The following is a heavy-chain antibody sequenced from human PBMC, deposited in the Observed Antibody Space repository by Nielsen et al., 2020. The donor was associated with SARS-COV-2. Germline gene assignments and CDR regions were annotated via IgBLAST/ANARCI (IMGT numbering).Heavy chain of an antibody. J-gene: IGHJ4*02. Sequence: GESLKISCAASGFTFDDYGMSWVRQAPGKGLEWVSSISSSSSYIYYADSVKGRFTISRDNSKNTLYLQMNSLRAEDTAVYYCARDGPVGATGFDYWGQGTLVTVSS. V-gene: IGHV3-21*01. D-gene: IGHD1-26*01. CDR3: ARDGPVGATGFDY. CDR1: GFTFDDYG. CDR2: ISSSSSYI.